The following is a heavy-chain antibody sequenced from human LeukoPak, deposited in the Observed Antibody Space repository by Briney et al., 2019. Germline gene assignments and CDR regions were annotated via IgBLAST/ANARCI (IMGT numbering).Heavy chain of an antibody. V-gene: IGHV3-30*02. Sequence: PGGSLRLSCAASGFSFSSYGMQWVRQAPGKGLEWVAFIRHDGNNKYYVDSVKGRFTISRDNSKNTMYLQMNSLRPEDTAVYYCAKDYSTNCYVHYWGQGILVTVSS. CDR1: GFSFSSYG. J-gene: IGHJ4*02. CDR3: AKDYSTNCYVHY. D-gene: IGHD2-2*01. CDR2: IRHDGNNK.